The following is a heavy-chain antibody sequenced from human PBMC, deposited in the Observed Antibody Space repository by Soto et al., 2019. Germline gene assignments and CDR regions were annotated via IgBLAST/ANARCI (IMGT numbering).Heavy chain of an antibody. V-gene: IGHV4-34*01. CDR2: INHSGST. Sequence: SETLSLTCAVYGGSFSGYYWSWIRQPPGKGLEWIGEINHSGSTNYNPSLKSRVTISVDTSKNQFSLKLSSVTAADTAVYYCASINRRGQQLGRWFDPWGQGTLVTVSS. D-gene: IGHD6-13*01. CDR1: GGSFSGYY. J-gene: IGHJ5*02. CDR3: ASINRRGQQLGRWFDP.